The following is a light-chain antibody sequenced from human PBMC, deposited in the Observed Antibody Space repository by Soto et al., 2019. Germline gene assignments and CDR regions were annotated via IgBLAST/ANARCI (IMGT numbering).Light chain of an antibody. CDR3: QQYNSYSSYT. J-gene: IGKJ2*01. V-gene: IGKV1-5*01. Sequence: DIQMPQSPSTLSASVGDRVTITCRASQSISSWLAWYQQKPGKAPKLLIYDASSLESGVPSRFSGSGSGTEFTLTISSLQPDDFATYYCQQYNSYSSYTFGQGTKLEI. CDR2: DAS. CDR1: QSISSW.